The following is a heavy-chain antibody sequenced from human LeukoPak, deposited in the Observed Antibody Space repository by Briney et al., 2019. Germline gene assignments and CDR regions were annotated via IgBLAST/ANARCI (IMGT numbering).Heavy chain of an antibody. CDR1: GFTFSGSA. CDR3: TRHGEDGDYYYYGMDV. CDR2: IRSKANSYAT. D-gene: IGHD3-10*01. Sequence: GGSLRLSCAASGFTFSGSAMHWVRQASGKGLEWVGRIRSKANSYATAYAASVKGRFTISRDDSKSTAYLQMNSLKTEDTAVYYCTRHGEDGDYYYYGMDVWGQGTTVTVSS. V-gene: IGHV3-73*01. J-gene: IGHJ6*02.